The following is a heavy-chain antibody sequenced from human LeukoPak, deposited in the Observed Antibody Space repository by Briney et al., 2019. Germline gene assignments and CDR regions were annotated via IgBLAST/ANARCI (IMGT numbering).Heavy chain of an antibody. Sequence: GGSLRLSCAASGFSVSDHFMDWVRQAPGKGLEWVGRTSNKAQSYTTYYAASVKGRFNISRDDSKNSLYLQMNSLKTEDTAVYYCARHYFSDWGQGTLVTVSS. CDR3: ARHYFSD. D-gene: IGHD2-15*01. CDR2: TSNKAQSYTT. V-gene: IGHV3-72*01. J-gene: IGHJ1*01. CDR1: GFSVSDHF.